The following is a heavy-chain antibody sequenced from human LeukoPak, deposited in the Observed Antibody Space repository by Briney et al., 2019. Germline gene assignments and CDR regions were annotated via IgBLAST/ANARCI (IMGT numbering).Heavy chain of an antibody. J-gene: IGHJ4*02. D-gene: IGHD4/OR15-4a*01. CDR3: ARDPGAFPYFFDS. Sequence: GGSLRLTCSASGFTFNNYALTWVRQTPGKGLECVSAISGDGVSPYYADSVRGRFTISRDNSKNTLYLQMNSLRVEDTAVYFCARDPGAFPYFFDSWGQGTLVTVSS. CDR1: GFTFNNYA. V-gene: IGHV3-23*01. CDR2: ISGDGVSP.